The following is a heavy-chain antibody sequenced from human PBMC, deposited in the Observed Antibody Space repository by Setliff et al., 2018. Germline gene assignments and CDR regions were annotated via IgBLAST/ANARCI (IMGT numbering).Heavy chain of an antibody. CDR2: IIPIFGTA. Sequence: ASVKVSCKASGGTFSSYAISWVRQAPGQGLEWMGRIIPIFGTANYAQKFQGRVTITADKSTSTAYMELSSLRSEDTAVYYRAPSHQYSSSPFDYWGQGTLVTVSS. D-gene: IGHD6-6*01. V-gene: IGHV1-69*06. J-gene: IGHJ4*02. CDR3: APSHQYSSSPFDY. CDR1: GGTFSSYA.